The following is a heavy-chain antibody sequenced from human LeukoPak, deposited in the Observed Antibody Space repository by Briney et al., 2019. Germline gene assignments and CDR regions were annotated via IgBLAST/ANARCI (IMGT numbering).Heavy chain of an antibody. J-gene: IGHJ4*02. Sequence: SETLSLTCAVYGGSFSGYYWSWIRQPPGKGLEWIGETSHSGSTNYNPSLESRVTTSADTSKNQFSLKLTSVTAADTAVYHCARVERLGYEDYWGQGTLVTVPS. V-gene: IGHV4-34*01. D-gene: IGHD2-15*01. CDR3: ARVERLGYEDY. CDR2: TSHSGST. CDR1: GGSFSGYY.